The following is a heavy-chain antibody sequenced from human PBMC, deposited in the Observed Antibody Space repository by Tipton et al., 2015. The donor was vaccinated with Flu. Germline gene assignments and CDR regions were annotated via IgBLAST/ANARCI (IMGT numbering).Heavy chain of an antibody. Sequence: TLSLTCTVSGGSISSGSYYWSWIRQPAGKGLEWIGRIYTSESTNYNPSLKSRVTISVDTSKNQFSLKLSSVTAADTAVYYCARTWSGYYIDYWGQGTLVTVSS. CDR3: ARTWSGYYIDY. J-gene: IGHJ4*02. D-gene: IGHD3-3*01. CDR2: IYTSEST. V-gene: IGHV4-61*02. CDR1: GGSISSGSYY.